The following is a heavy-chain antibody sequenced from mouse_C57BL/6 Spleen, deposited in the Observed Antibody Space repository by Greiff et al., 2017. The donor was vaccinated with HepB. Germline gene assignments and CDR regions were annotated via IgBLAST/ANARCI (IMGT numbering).Heavy chain of an antibody. V-gene: IGHV14-4*01. CDR2: IDPENGDT. CDR1: GFNIKDDY. J-gene: IGHJ2*01. CDR3: TPNYYGSGTYYFDY. D-gene: IGHD1-1*01. Sequence: VHVKQSGAELVRPGASVKLSCTASGFNIKDDYMHWVKQRPEQGLEWIGWIDPENGDTEYASKFQGKATITADTSSNTAYLQLSSLTSEDTAVYYCTPNYYGSGTYYFDYWGQGTTLTVSS.